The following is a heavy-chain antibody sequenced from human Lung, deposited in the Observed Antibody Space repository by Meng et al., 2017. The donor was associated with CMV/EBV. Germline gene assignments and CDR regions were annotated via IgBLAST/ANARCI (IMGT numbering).Heavy chain of an antibody. CDR2: ISYDGGKQ. CDR3: ARDGRIAGRNWFYGMDV. CDR1: GFTFSRHP. D-gene: IGHD6-6*01. V-gene: IGHV3-30-3*01. J-gene: IGHJ6*02. Sequence: SCAASGFTFSRHPMHWVRQAPGKGLEWVAVISYDGGKQYYADSVGGRFTTSRDNSKNILYLQMNSLRAEDTAVYYCARDGRIAGRNWFYGMDVWXQGATVTVSS.